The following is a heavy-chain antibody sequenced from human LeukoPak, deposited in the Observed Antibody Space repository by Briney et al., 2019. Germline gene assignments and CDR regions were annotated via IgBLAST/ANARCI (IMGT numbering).Heavy chain of an antibody. CDR3: ARSPLTISGSFDY. Sequence: GGSLRLSCAASGFTFSSYAMHWVRQAPGKGLEWVAVISYDGSNKYYADAVKRRFTISSDNSKNPLYLQMNSLRAEATAVYYCARSPLTISGSFDYWGQGTLVTVSS. CDR2: ISYDGSNK. D-gene: IGHD3-3*01. V-gene: IGHV3-30-3*01. J-gene: IGHJ4*02. CDR1: GFTFSSYA.